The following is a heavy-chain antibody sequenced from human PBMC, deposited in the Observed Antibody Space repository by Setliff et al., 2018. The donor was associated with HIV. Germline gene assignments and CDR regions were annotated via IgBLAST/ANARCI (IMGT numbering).Heavy chain of an antibody. CDR2: LNPGGGNT. CDR1: GGTFSSYA. Sequence: ASVKVSCKASGGTFSSYAISWVRQAPGQGLEWMGILNPGGGNTRYAQRFQGRVTMTRDPSTSTVYMELSSLRSEDTAVYYCARDFPEVYYDSSGYLDYWGQGTLVTVSS. D-gene: IGHD3-22*01. CDR3: ARDFPEVYYDSSGYLDY. V-gene: IGHV1-46*01. J-gene: IGHJ4*02.